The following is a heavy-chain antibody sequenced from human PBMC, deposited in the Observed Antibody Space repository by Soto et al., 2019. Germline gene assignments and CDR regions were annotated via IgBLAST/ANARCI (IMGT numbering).Heavy chain of an antibody. CDR3: ASYGSGSYYPTTFDY. D-gene: IGHD3-10*01. Sequence: QVQLQESGPGLVKPSQTLSLTCTVSGGSISSSGYNWSWIRQHPGKGLEWIGYIYYSGSTYYNPSLKSRVNITVDTSQNQFSLKLSSVTAADTAVYFCASYGSGSYYPTTFDYWGQGTLVTVSS. CDR2: IYYSGST. CDR1: GGSISSSGYN. V-gene: IGHV4-31*03. J-gene: IGHJ4*02.